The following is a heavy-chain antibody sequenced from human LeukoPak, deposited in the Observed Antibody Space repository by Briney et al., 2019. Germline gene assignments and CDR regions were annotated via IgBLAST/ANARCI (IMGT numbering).Heavy chain of an antibody. J-gene: IGHJ4*02. CDR3: ARAPTYYYDSSGYYRDY. CDR2: INPSGGST. D-gene: IGHD3-22*01. Sequence: GASVKVSCKASGYTFTSYYMHWVRQAPGQGLGWMGIINPSGGSTSYAQKFQGRVTMTRDTSTSTVYMELSSLRSEDTAVYYCARAPTYYYDSSGYYRDYWGQGTLVTVSS. V-gene: IGHV1-46*01. CDR1: GYTFTSYY.